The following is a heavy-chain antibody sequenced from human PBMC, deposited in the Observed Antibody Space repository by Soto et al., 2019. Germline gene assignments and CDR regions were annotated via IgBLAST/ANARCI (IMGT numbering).Heavy chain of an antibody. J-gene: IGHJ5*02. Sequence: QLQLQESGSGLVKPSQTLSLTCAVSGGSISSGGYSWSWIRQPPGKGLEWIGYIYHSGSTYYNPSLKSRVTISVDRSKNQFSLKLSSVTAADTAVYYGARDWKGRFGELGWFDPWGQGTLVTVSS. CDR1: GGSISSGGYS. CDR3: ARDWKGRFGELGWFDP. CDR2: IYHSGST. D-gene: IGHD3-10*01. V-gene: IGHV4-30-2*01.